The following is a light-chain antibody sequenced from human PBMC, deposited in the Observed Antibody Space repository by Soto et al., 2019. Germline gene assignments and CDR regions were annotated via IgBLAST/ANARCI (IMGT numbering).Light chain of an antibody. V-gene: IGLV2-14*01. J-gene: IGLJ2*01. CDR3: SSCTNHNIPVI. CDR1: SSDVGRYDY. Sequence: QSVLTQPASVSGSPGQSITISCTGTSSDVGRYDYVSWYQQHPGKAPKVLIYGVSNRPSGVSDRFSGSKSGNTASLTISGLQAEYEADYYCSSCTNHNIPVIFGGGTKVTV. CDR2: GVS.